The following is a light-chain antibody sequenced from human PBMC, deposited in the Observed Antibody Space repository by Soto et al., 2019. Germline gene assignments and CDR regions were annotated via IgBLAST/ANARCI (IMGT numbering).Light chain of an antibody. CDR1: SSDVGGYAY. V-gene: IGLV2-14*03. Sequence: QSALTQPASVSGSPGQSITISCTGTSSDVGGYAYVSWYQQHPDKAPKLIIYDVSDRPLGVSSRFSGSKSGNTASLTISGLLAEDEADYYCSSYTTSSTVIFGGGTKLTVL. CDR2: DVS. CDR3: SSYTTSSTVI. J-gene: IGLJ2*01.